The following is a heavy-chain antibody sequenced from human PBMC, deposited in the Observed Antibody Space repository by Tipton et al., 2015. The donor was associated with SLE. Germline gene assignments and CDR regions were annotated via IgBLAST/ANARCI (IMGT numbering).Heavy chain of an antibody. V-gene: IGHV3-11*01. CDR1: GFTFSHYR. CDR2: ISSGGRTT. CDR3: ARDWFDP. Sequence: GSLRLSCAASGFTFSHYRLAWVRQAPGKGLEWLSYISSGGRTTYYADSVKGRFTMSRDNAKNSVYLQMDSLRADDTAVYYRARDWFDPWGQGTLVIVSS. J-gene: IGHJ5*02.